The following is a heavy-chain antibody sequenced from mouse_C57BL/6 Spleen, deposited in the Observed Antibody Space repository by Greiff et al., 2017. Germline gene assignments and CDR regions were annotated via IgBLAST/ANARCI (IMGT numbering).Heavy chain of an antibody. CDR3: AGSGSYYAMDY. V-gene: IGHV1-64*01. D-gene: IGHD3-1*01. J-gene: IGHJ4*01. CDR2: IHPNSGST. Sequence: QVQLQQPGAELVKPGASVKLSCKASGYTFTSYWMHWVKQRPGRGLEWIGMIHPNSGSTNYNEKFKSKATLTVDKSSSTAYMQLSSLTSEDSAVYYCAGSGSYYAMDYWGQGTSVTVSS. CDR1: GYTFTSYW.